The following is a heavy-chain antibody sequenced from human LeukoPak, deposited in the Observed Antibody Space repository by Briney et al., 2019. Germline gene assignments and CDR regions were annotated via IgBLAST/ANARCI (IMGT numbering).Heavy chain of an antibody. Sequence: ASVKVSCKAFGYTFTTYGISWMRQAPGQGLEWMGWISGYNGNTNYAQKFQGRITMTTDTSTSTAYMELRSLRSDDTAVYYCATGTTTMIRGVYYYYYGMDVWGQGTTVTVSS. CDR2: ISGYNGNT. CDR3: ATGTTTMIRGVYYYYYGMDV. D-gene: IGHD3-10*01. J-gene: IGHJ6*02. V-gene: IGHV1-18*01. CDR1: GYTFTTYG.